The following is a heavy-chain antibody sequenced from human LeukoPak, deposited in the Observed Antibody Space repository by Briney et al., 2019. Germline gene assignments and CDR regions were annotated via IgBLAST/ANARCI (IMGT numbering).Heavy chain of an antibody. D-gene: IGHD4-23*01. CDR3: ARQPVETTAGTFDY. CDR1: GFTFSTYA. J-gene: IGHJ4*02. CDR2: ISTEGGST. Sequence: GGSLRLSCAASGFTFSTYAMHWVRQAPGKGLESVSAISTEGGSTYYANSVRGRFTISRDNSKNTMYLQMGSLRPEDMAVYYCARQPVETTAGTFDYWGQGTLVTVSS. V-gene: IGHV3-64*01.